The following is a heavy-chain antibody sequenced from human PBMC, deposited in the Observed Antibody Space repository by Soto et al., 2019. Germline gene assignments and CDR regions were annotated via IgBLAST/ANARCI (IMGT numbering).Heavy chain of an antibody. D-gene: IGHD3-9*01. Sequence: GGSLRLSCAASGFTFSSYWMHWVRQAPGKGLVWVSRINSDGSSTSYADSVKGRFTISRDNAKNTLYLQMNSLRAEDTAVYYCARDRGDILTGYYPPDYWGQGTLVTVSS. V-gene: IGHV3-74*01. CDR3: ARDRGDILTGYYPPDY. J-gene: IGHJ4*02. CDR1: GFTFSSYW. CDR2: INSDGSST.